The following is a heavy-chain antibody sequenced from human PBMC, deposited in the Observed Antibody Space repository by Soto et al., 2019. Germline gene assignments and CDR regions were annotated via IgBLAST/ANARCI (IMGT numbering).Heavy chain of an antibody. J-gene: IGHJ6*02. CDR1: GGSIRSGGYY. Sequence: SETLSLTCTVSGGSIRSGGYYWSWVRQNPRKGLEWIGNIYYSGNTYYNPSLKSRLTISVDTSKNQFSLNLSSVTAADTAVYYCARDRLMATAGTARHYFGLDVWGQGTTVTV. CDR3: ARDRLMATAGTARHYFGLDV. D-gene: IGHD5-18*01. CDR2: IYYSGNT. V-gene: IGHV4-31*03.